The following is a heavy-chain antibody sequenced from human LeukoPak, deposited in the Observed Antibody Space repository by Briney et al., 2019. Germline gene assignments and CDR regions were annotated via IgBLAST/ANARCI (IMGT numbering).Heavy chain of an antibody. CDR2: IYHSGST. J-gene: IGHJ4*02. Sequence: PSETLSLTCAVSGGSISSGGYSWSWIRQPPGKGLEWIGYIYHSGSTYYNPSLKSRVTISVDRSKNQFSLKLSSVTAADTAVYYCASMNGYSSSWYGEESFDYWGQGTLVTVSS. CDR1: GGSISSGGYS. V-gene: IGHV4-30-2*01. CDR3: ASMNGYSSSWYGEESFDY. D-gene: IGHD6-13*01.